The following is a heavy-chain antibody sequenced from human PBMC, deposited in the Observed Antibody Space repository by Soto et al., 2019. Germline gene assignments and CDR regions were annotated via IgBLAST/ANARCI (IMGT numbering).Heavy chain of an antibody. J-gene: IGHJ4*02. V-gene: IGHV3-74*01. CDR1: GFTFSGYC. CDR2: INSDGRST. CDR3: AREASGNYYQDS. D-gene: IGHD3-10*01. Sequence: GSLRLSCAASGFTFSGYCMPWFRQAPGKGLVWVSRINSDGRSTNYADSVKGGFTISRDNDKDTLYLKMNSLRGDDMAVYYCAREASGNYYQDSWSQGTPVTVSS.